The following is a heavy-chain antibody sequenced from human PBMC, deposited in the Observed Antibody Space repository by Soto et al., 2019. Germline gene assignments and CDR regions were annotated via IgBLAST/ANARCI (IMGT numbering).Heavy chain of an antibody. Sequence: SSETLSLTCAVYGGSFSGYYWSWIRQPPGKGLEWIGEINHSGSTNYNPSLKSRVTISVDTSKNQFSLKLSSVTAADTAVYYCARAGYSSSWSQKPFDYWGQGTLVTVSS. CDR3: ARAGYSSSWSQKPFDY. CDR2: INHSGST. CDR1: GGSFSGYY. V-gene: IGHV4-34*01. J-gene: IGHJ4*02. D-gene: IGHD6-13*01.